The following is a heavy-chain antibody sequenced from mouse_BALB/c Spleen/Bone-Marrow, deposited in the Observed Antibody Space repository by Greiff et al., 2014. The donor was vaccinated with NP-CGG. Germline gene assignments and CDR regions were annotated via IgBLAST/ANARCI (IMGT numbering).Heavy chain of an antibody. D-gene: IGHD4-1*01. J-gene: IGHJ4*01. CDR2: ISNLAYSI. Sequence: EVQLQQSGGGLVQPGGSRKLSCAASGFTFSDYGMAWVRQAPGKGPEWIAFISNLAYSIYYADTVTGRFTISRENAKNTLYLEMSSLRSEDTATYYCARSNWDYSMDYWGQGTSVTVSS. CDR1: GFTFSDYG. V-gene: IGHV5-15*02. CDR3: ARSNWDYSMDY.